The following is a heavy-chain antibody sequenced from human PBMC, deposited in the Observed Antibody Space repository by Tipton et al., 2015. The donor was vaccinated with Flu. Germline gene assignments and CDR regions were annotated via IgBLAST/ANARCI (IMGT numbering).Heavy chain of an antibody. D-gene: IGHD4-17*01. Sequence: AVSGFTFSSYSMNWVRQAPGKGLEWVSSISSSSSYIYYADSVKGRFTISRDNAKNSLYLQMNSLRAEDTAVYYCASLYGDYVGYFDLWGRGTLVTVSS. V-gene: IGHV3-21*01. CDR1: GFTFSSYS. CDR2: ISSSSSYI. J-gene: IGHJ2*01. CDR3: ASLYGDYVGYFDL.